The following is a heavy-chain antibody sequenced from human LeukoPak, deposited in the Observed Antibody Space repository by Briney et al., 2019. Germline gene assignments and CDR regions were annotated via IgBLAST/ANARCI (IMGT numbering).Heavy chain of an antibody. D-gene: IGHD3-10*01. J-gene: IGHJ4*01. CDR1: GFTFSSSW. Sequence: PGGSLRLSCAASGFTFSSSWMQWVRQAPGKGGVWVSRIKNDGSSTTYVDSVKGRFTISRDNVKNTLYLQMNSLRAEDTAMYYCARAVYYSNYLGYWGQGTLVTVSS. CDR2: IKNDGSST. V-gene: IGHV3-74*01. CDR3: ARAVYYSNYLGY.